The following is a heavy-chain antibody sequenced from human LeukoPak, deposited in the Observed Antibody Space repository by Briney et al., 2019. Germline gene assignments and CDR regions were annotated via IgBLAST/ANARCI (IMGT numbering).Heavy chain of an antibody. D-gene: IGHD1-26*01. V-gene: IGHV1-46*01. CDR2: INPSGSST. CDR3: ARDHLVGATKDYYYGMDV. J-gene: IGHJ6*02. CDR1: GYTFTSYY. Sequence: ASVNVSCKASGYTFTSYYMHWVRQAPGQGLEWIGIINPSGSSTSYAQRFQGRVTMTRDTSTSTVYMELSSLRSKDTAVYYCARDHLVGATKDYYYGMDVWGQGTTVTVSS.